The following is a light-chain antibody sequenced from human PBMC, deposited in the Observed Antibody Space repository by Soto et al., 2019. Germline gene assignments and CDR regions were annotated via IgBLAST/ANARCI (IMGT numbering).Light chain of an antibody. CDR3: HQYGSSPAT. Sequence: EIVLTQSPDTVSLSPGERATLCCRASQNFGSTSLAWYQQKRGQAPRFLIYGASSRATGIPDRFSGSGSGTDFTLTISRLEPEDFAVYYCHQYGSSPATFGQGTKVDIK. CDR2: GAS. J-gene: IGKJ1*01. CDR1: QNFGSTS. V-gene: IGKV3-20*01.